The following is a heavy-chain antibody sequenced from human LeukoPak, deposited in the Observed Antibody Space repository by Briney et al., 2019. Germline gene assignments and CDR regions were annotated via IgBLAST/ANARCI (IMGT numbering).Heavy chain of an antibody. CDR3: ARDQYYYDSSTYSDY. Sequence: GRSLRLSCAASGFTFSSYSMNWVRQAPGKGLEWVSSISSSSSYIYYADSVKGRFTISRDNAKNSLYLQMNSLRAEDTAVYYCARDQYYYDSSTYSDYWGQGTLVTVSS. V-gene: IGHV3-21*01. CDR1: GFTFSSYS. J-gene: IGHJ4*02. CDR2: ISSSSSYI. D-gene: IGHD3-22*01.